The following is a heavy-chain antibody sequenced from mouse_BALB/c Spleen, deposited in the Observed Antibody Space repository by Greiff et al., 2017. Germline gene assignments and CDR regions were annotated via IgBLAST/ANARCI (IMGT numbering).Heavy chain of an antibody. D-gene: IGHD1-1*01. CDR3: ARDLYYYGSSYDY. J-gene: IGHJ2*01. CDR2: IYPGSGNT. Sequence: QVQLQQSGAELVRPGTSVKISCKASGYAFTNYWLGWVKQRPGHGLEWIGDIYPGSGNTYYNEKFKGKATLTADKSSSTAYMQLSSLTSEDSAVYFCARDLYYYGSSYDYWGQGTTLTVSS. V-gene: IGHV1-63*01. CDR1: GYAFTNYW.